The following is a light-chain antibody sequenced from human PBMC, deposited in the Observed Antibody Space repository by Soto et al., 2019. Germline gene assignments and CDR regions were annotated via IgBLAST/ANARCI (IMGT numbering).Light chain of an antibody. V-gene: IGKV3-20*01. CDR3: QQYSSSPYT. Sequence: EIVLTQSPGTLSLSTGERATLSCRASQSVSSSYLAWYQQKPGQAPRLLIFAASSRATGIPDRFSGSGSETDFTLTISGLEPEDFAVYYCQQYSSSPYTFGLGTKLQIK. J-gene: IGKJ2*01. CDR2: AAS. CDR1: QSVSSSY.